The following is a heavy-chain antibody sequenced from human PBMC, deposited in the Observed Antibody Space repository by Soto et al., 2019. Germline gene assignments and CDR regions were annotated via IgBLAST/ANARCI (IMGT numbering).Heavy chain of an antibody. CDR2: SAGSGSSR. CDR1: GINFGTYS. CDR3: VKFRGQAYSYYHMDV. Sequence: EVQLLESGGGFVQPGGSLKLAWAAPGINFGTYSIGWVRQAPGRGPGWVSSAGSGSSRYYADSVRGRFTVSRDTSKSTLYLEMSSLRAEDTALYYCVKFRGQAYSYYHMDVWGKGTTVTVSS. J-gene: IGHJ6*03. V-gene: IGHV3-23*01.